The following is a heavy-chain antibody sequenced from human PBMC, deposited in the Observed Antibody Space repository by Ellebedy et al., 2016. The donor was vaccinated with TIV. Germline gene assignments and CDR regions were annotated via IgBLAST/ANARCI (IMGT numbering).Heavy chain of an antibody. Sequence: PGGSLRLSCAASGFTFSRYAMSWVRQAPGKGLEWVSGFSDDGFSTYNADSVKGRFTISRDGSKNTVYLQMNSLRAEDTAMYYCARRDRVAGVDYWGRGTLVTVSS. V-gene: IGHV3-23*01. CDR2: FSDDGFST. CDR1: GFTFSRYA. CDR3: ARRDRVAGVDY. D-gene: IGHD6-19*01. J-gene: IGHJ4*02.